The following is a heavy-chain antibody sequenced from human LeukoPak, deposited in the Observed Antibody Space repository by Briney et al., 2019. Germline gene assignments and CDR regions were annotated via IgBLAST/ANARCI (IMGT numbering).Heavy chain of an antibody. CDR1: GGSFSGYY. V-gene: IGHV4-34*01. CDR3: ARNDYYGSGTRGDY. CDR2: MHYSGAT. D-gene: IGHD3-10*01. Sequence: SETLSLTCAVYGGSFSGYYWSWIRQPPGKGLEWIGEMHYSGATNYNPSLKSRVTISVDKSKNQFSLKLSSVTAADTAVYYCARNDYYGSGTRGDYWGQGTLVTVSS. J-gene: IGHJ4*02.